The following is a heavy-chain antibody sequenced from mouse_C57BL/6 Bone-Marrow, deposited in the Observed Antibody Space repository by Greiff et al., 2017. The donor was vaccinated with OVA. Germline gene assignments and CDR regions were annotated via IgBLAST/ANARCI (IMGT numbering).Heavy chain of an antibody. CDR2: IHPNSGST. CDR1: GYTFTSYW. J-gene: IGHJ1*03. V-gene: IGHV1-64*01. CDR3: ARWGTRGYFDV. Sequence: QVQLQQPGAELVKPGALVKLSCKASGYTFTSYWMHWVKQRPGQGLEWIGMIHPNSGSTNYNEKFKSKATLTVDKSSSTAYMQLSSLTSEDSAVYYCARWGTRGYFDVWGTGTTVTVSS. D-gene: IGHD3-3*01.